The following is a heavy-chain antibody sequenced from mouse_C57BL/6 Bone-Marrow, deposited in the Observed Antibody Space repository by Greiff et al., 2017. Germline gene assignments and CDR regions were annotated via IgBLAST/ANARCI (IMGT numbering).Heavy chain of an antibody. CDR1: GFTFSSYA. J-gene: IGHJ1*03. CDR2: ISSGGDYI. V-gene: IGHV5-9-1*02. D-gene: IGHD2-4*01. Sequence: EVQLVESGAGLVKPGGSLKLSCAASGFTFSSYAMSWVRQTPEKRLEWVAYISSGGDYIYYADTVKGRFTISRDNARNTLYLQMSSLKSEDTAMYYCTRDRIYYDYDVLWYFDVWGTGTTVTVSS. CDR3: TRDRIYYDYDVLWYFDV.